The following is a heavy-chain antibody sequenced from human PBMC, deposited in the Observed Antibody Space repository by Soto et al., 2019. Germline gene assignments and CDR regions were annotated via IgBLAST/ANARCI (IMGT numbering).Heavy chain of an antibody. Sequence: SETLSLTCAVYGGSFSGHYWSWIRQYPGKGLEWIAEINHRGSTNYNPSLKSRVTMSVDTSKNQFSLRLGSVTAADTAVYYCATRLSGDWYYYYGMDVWGQGTTVTVSS. CDR3: ATRLSGDWYYYYGMDV. V-gene: IGHV4-34*01. CDR1: GGSFSGHY. CDR2: INHRGST. J-gene: IGHJ6*02. D-gene: IGHD2-21*02.